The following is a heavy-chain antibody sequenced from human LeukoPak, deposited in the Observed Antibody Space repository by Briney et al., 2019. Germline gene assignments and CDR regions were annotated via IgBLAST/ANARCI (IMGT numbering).Heavy chain of an antibody. Sequence: PSETLSLTCAVYGGSFSGYYWSWIRQPPGKGLEWTGEINHSGSTNYNPSLKSRVTISVDTSKNQFSLKLSSVTAADTAVYYCAREVPTYYYDSSGPFDYWGQGTLVTVSS. D-gene: IGHD3-22*01. CDR2: INHSGST. J-gene: IGHJ4*02. V-gene: IGHV4-34*01. CDR3: AREVPTYYYDSSGPFDY. CDR1: GGSFSGYY.